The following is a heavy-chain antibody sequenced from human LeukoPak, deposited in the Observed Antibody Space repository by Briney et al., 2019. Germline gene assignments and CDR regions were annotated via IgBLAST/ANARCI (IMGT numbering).Heavy chain of an antibody. CDR3: VVSYLYVFDI. CDR1: GFTFSTYT. Sequence: PGGSLRLSCSASGFTFSTYTIHWVRQAPGKGLEYVSAISSNGGSTYYADSVKGRFTISRDNSKNILYLQMSSLRAEDTAVYYCVVSYLYVFDIWGQGTMVTVSS. D-gene: IGHD5-18*01. CDR2: ISSNGGST. V-gene: IGHV3-64D*09. J-gene: IGHJ3*02.